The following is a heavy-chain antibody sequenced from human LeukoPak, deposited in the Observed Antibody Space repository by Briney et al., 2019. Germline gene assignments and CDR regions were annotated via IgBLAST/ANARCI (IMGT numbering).Heavy chain of an antibody. V-gene: IGHV3-48*03. CDR3: AELGITMIGGV. J-gene: IGHJ6*04. CDR1: GFTFSSYE. D-gene: IGHD3-10*02. CDR2: ISSSGSTI. Sequence: QSGESLRLSCAASGFTFSSYEMNWVRQAPGKGLEWVSYISSSGSTIYYADSVKGRFTISRDNAKNSLYLQMNSLRAEDTAVYYCAELGITMIGGVWGKGTTVTISS.